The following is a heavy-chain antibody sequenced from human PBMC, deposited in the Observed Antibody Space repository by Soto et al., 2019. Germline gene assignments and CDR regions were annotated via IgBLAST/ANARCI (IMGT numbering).Heavy chain of an antibody. CDR1: GGSISSNY. CDR2: VYNSGST. CDR3: ARLGLDSSSWYGGYYYGMDV. Sequence: KTSETLSLTCTVSGGSISSNYWTWIRQPPGKGLEWIGYVYNSGSTYYNPSLKSRVTISVDTSKNQFSLKLSSVTAADTAVYYCARLGLDSSSWYGGYYYGMDVWGQGTTVTVSS. D-gene: IGHD6-13*01. J-gene: IGHJ6*02. V-gene: IGHV4-4*08.